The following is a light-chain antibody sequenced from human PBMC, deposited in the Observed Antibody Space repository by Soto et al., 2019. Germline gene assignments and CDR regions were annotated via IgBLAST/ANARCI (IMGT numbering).Light chain of an antibody. J-gene: IGKJ1*01. V-gene: IGKV1-6*01. CDR1: QGIRNE. CDR2: ETS. CDR3: LQDHSYPRT. Sequence: AIPMTQSPSSLSASVGDRVTITCRASQGIRNELGWYQQKPGKAPRLLVYETSSLQSGVPSRFSGSGSGTDFTLTINSLQPDDFATYYCLQDHSYPRTFGQGTKIEIK.